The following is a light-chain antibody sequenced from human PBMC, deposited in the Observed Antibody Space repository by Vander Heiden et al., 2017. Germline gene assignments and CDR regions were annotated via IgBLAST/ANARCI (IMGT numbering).Light chain of an antibody. CDR1: ESVNMW. Sequence: DLQMPQSPSTLSASVGDTVTITCRASESVNMWLAWYQQQPGKAPNVLIHKATTLKSGVPSRFSGSGFGTEFTLTISSLEPDDFATYYCQQYRTDWTFGQGTKVEI. CDR2: KAT. V-gene: IGKV1-5*03. J-gene: IGKJ1*01. CDR3: QQYRTDWT.